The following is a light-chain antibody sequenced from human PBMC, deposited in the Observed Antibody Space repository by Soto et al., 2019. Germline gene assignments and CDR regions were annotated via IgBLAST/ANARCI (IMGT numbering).Light chain of an antibody. CDR1: SRDVGGYNY. CDR2: EVS. J-gene: IGLJ2*01. Sequence: QSVLTQPPSASGSPGQSVTISCTGTSRDVGGYNYVSWYQQHPGKAPKLMIYEVSKRPSGVPDRFSGSKSGNTASLTVSGLQAEDEANYYCSSYAGRNNLVFGGGTKLT. CDR3: SSYAGRNNLV. V-gene: IGLV2-8*01.